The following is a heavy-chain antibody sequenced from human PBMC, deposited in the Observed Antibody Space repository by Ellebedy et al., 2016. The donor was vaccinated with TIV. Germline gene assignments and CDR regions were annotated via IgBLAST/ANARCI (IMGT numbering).Heavy chain of an antibody. V-gene: IGHV3-23*01. D-gene: IGHD3-10*01. J-gene: IGHJ6*02. CDR2: LSGSGGST. Sequence: PGGSLRLSCAASGFTFSSYAMSWVRQAPGKGLEWVSALSGSGGSTYYADSVKGRFTISRDNAKSSLYLQMTSLRAEDTAVYYCARDGHYYDSGSYSVYGMDVWGQGTTVTVSS. CDR1: GFTFSSYA. CDR3: ARDGHYYDSGSYSVYGMDV.